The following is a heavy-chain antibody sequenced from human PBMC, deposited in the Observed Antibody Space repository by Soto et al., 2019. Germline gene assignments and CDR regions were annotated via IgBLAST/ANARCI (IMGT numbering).Heavy chain of an antibody. CDR3: ATVPAADNYYGMDV. CDR1: GFTFDDYA. J-gene: IGHJ6*02. Sequence: GGSMRLSCAASGFTFDDYAVHWVRQDPGKGLEWVSGISWNSGSIGYADSVKGRFTISRDNSKNTLYLQMNSLRAEDTALYYCATVPAADNYYGMDVWGQGTTVTVSS. CDR2: ISWNSGSI. V-gene: IGHV3-9*01. D-gene: IGHD2-2*01.